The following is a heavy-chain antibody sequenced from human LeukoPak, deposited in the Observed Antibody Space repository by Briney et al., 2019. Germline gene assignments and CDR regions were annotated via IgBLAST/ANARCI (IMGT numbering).Heavy chain of an antibody. CDR1: GYTFTCSG. D-gene: IGHD3-22*01. V-gene: IGHV1-18*01. Sequence: GASVKVSCKASGYTFTCSGISWVRQAPGQGLEWMGWISAYNGNTNYAQKLQGRVTMTTDTSTSTAYMELRSLRSDDTAVYYCARVSHDSSGYHFDYWGQGTLVTVSS. CDR2: ISAYNGNT. J-gene: IGHJ4*02. CDR3: ARVSHDSSGYHFDY.